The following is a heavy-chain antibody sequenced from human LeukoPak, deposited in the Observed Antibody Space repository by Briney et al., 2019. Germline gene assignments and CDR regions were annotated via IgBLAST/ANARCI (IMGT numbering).Heavy chain of an antibody. CDR3: ARVQHDLRYNWFDP. V-gene: IGHV1-8*01. CDR2: MNPNSGNT. Sequence: GASVKVSCKASGYTFTSYDINWVRQATGQGLEWMGWMNPNSGNTGYAQKFQGRVTMTRNTSISTAYMELSSLRSEDTAVYYCARVQHDLRYNWFDPWGQGTLVTVSS. D-gene: IGHD1-1*01. CDR1: GYTFTSYD. J-gene: IGHJ5*02.